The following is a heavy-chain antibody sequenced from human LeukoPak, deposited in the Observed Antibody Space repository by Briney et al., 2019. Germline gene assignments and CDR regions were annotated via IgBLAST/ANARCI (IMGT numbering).Heavy chain of an antibody. CDR3: ARVEWFGESDDAFDI. CDR2: IYYSGST. Sequence: SETLSLTCTVSGGSISSYYWSWIRQPPGKRLEWIGYIYYSGSTNYNPSLKSRVTISVDTSKNQFSLKLSSVTAADTAVYYCARVEWFGESDDAFDIWGRGTMVTVSS. V-gene: IGHV4-59*01. D-gene: IGHD3-10*01. CDR1: GGSISSYY. J-gene: IGHJ3*02.